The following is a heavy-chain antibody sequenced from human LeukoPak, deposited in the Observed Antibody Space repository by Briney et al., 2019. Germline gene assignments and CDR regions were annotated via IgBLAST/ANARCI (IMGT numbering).Heavy chain of an antibody. D-gene: IGHD6-6*01. J-gene: IGHJ3*02. Sequence: LVKPSETLSLTCAVSGGSISSGGYSWSWIRQPPGKGLEWIGYIYHSGSTYYNPSLKSRVTISVDRSKNQFSLKLSSVTAADTAVYYCARTSIAARRANAFDIWGQGTMVTVSS. V-gene: IGHV4-30-2*01. CDR2: IYHSGST. CDR3: ARTSIAARRANAFDI. CDR1: GGSISSGGYS.